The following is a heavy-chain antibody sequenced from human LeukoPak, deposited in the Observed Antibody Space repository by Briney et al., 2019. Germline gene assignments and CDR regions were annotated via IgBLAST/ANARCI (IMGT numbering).Heavy chain of an antibody. CDR2: IYPGDSDT. CDR3: ARPEGSYGYSAFDI. J-gene: IGHJ3*02. CDR1: GYSFTSYW. V-gene: IGHV5-51*01. Sequence: GESLKISCKGSGYSFTSYWIGWVRQMPGKGLEWMETIYPGDSDTRYSPSCQGQVTISADKSSNTAYLQWSTLKASDTAMYYCARPEGSYGYSAFDIWGQGKMVSVSS. D-gene: IGHD5-18*01.